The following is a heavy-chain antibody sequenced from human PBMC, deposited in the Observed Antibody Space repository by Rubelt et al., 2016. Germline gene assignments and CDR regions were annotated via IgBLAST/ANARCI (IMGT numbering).Heavy chain of an antibody. J-gene: IGHJ6*02. V-gene: IGHV4-39*01. Sequence: QLQLQESGPGLVKPSETLSLTCTVSGASISSSTTYYWGWIRQPPGKGLEGIGSSYYSGITYYNPSLKSRVTISVDTSQNQFSLKLSSVTAAATAVYYCARRNGDKYYYYGMDVWGQGTTVTVSS. CDR1: GASISSSTTYY. CDR3: ARRNGDKYYYYGMDV. CDR2: SYYSGIT. D-gene: IGHD2-8*01.